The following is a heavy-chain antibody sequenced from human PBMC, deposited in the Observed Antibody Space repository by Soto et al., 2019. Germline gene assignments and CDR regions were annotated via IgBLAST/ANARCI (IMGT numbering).Heavy chain of an antibody. Sequence: PGGSLRLSCAASGFTVSTNYMSWVRQAPGKGLEWVSVIYSGVSTNYADSVKGRFTISRDNSKNTLYLQMNSLRAEDTAVYYCARVGDSSGWYLDYWGQGTLVTVSS. D-gene: IGHD6-19*01. CDR3: ARVGDSSGWYLDY. V-gene: IGHV3-53*01. J-gene: IGHJ4*02. CDR2: IYSGVST. CDR1: GFTVSTNY.